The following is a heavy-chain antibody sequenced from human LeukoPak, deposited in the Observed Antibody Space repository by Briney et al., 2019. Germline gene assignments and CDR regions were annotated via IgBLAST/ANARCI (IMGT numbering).Heavy chain of an antibody. CDR2: INHSGST. CDR3: ARGVLRYFDWLLDRNWFDP. J-gene: IGHJ5*02. Sequence: SETLSLTCAVHGGSFSGYYWSWIRQPPGKGLEWIGEINHSGSTNYNPSLKSRVTISVDTSKNQFSLKLSSVTAADTAVYYCARGVLRYFDWLLDRNWFDPWGQGTLVTVSS. V-gene: IGHV4-34*01. D-gene: IGHD3-9*01. CDR1: GGSFSGYY.